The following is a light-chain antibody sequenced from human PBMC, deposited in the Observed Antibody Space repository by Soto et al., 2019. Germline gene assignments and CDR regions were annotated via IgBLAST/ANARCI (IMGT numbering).Light chain of an antibody. Sequence: QSVLTQPPSASGTPGQRVTIACSGRSSNIGSNTVNWYQQLPGTAPKLLIYSNNQRPSGVPDRFSGSKSGTSASLAISGLQSEDEADYYCAAWDDSLNGPGAVFGGGIKVTVL. CDR3: AAWDDSLNGPGAV. CDR2: SNN. CDR1: SSNIGSNT. J-gene: IGLJ2*01. V-gene: IGLV1-44*01.